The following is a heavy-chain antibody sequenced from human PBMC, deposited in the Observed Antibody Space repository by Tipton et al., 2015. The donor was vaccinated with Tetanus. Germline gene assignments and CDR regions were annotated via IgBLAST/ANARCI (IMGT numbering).Heavy chain of an antibody. CDR1: GYTFTGYY. D-gene: IGHD3-22*01. Sequence: QLVQSGAEVKKPGASLKVSCKASGYTFTGYYLYWVRQAPGQGLEWMGWIDPNSGSTVYAQKFQGRVTMTRDTSISTAYMELGSLRSDDTAVYYCARDRGDYIYYGMDVWGPGTTVTVS. V-gene: IGHV1-2*02. CDR2: IDPNSGST. J-gene: IGHJ6*02. CDR3: ARDRGDYIYYGMDV.